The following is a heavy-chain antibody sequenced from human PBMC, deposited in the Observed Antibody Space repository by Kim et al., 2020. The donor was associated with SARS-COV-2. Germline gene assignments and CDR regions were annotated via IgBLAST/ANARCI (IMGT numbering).Heavy chain of an antibody. Sequence: TVKGRFTISRDNAKHSLYLQMSSLRAEETAVYDCARGARPWMASDGMDVWGQGTTVTVSS. V-gene: IGHV3-11*06. CDR3: ARGARPWMASDGMDV. J-gene: IGHJ6*02. D-gene: IGHD2-2*03.